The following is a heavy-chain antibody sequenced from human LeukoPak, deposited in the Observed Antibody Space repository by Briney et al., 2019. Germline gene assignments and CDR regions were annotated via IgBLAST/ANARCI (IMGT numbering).Heavy chain of an antibody. J-gene: IGHJ4*02. V-gene: IGHV3-23*01. CDR1: GFTFGTCA. D-gene: IGHD1-26*01. CDR2: ISGSGGTT. Sequence: PGGSLRLSCAPSGFTFGTCAMSWVRQAPGKGLECVSGISGSGGTTNYADSVKGRFTISRDNSKNTLYLHMNSLRAEDTAVYYCARHTIGSPIYYFDYWGQGTLVTVSS. CDR3: ARHTIGSPIYYFDY.